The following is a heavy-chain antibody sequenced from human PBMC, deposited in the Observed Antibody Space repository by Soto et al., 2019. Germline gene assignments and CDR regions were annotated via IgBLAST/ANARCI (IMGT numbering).Heavy chain of an antibody. J-gene: IGHJ4*02. CDR1: GFTFSNFA. CDR3: VEEGGSGWDAFDY. V-gene: IGHV3-30-3*01. Sequence: QVQLVESGGGVVQPGRSLRLSCAASGFTFSNFAMHWVRQAPGKGLEWVSVISYDATSKYYADSVRGRFTISRDNSKNTLYLHMGSLKVEDTAVYYCVEEGGSGWDAFDYWGQGTLVTVSS. CDR2: ISYDATSK. D-gene: IGHD6-25*01.